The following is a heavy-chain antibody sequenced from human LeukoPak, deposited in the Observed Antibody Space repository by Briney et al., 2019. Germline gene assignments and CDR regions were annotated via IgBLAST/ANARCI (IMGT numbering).Heavy chain of an antibody. V-gene: IGHV1-18*01. D-gene: IGHD6-19*01. CDR3: ARDPYSSGWYHYYYGMDV. CDR1: GYTFTSYG. CDR2: ISAYNGNT. J-gene: IGHJ6*02. Sequence: ASVTVSCTASGYTFTSYGISWVRQAPGQGLEWMGWISAYNGNTNYAQKLQGRVTMTTDTSTSTAYMELRSLRSDDTAVYYCARDPYSSGWYHYYYGMDVWGQGTTVTVSS.